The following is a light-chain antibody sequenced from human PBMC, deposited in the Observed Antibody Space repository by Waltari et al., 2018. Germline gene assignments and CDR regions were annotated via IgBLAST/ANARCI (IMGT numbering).Light chain of an antibody. CDR1: QSVLYSSNNKNY. J-gene: IGKJ1*01. V-gene: IGKV4-1*01. CDR3: QQYYSTPPT. Sequence: DIVMTQSPDSLAVSLGERATIHCKSSQSVLYSSNNKNYLAWYQQKPGQPPKLLIYWASTRESGVPDRFSGSGSGTDFTLTINSLQAEDVAVYYCQQYYSTPPTFGQGTKVEIK. CDR2: WAS.